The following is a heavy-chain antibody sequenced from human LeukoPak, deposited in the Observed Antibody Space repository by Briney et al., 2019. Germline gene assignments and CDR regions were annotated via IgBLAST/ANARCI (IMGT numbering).Heavy chain of an antibody. Sequence: PSETLSLTCAVYGGSFGGNYWSWIRQPPGKGLEWIGEINHSGSTNYNPSLKSRVTISVDTSKNQFSLKLSSVTAADTAVYYCARALSGYCSSTSCYGNYYYGMDVWGQGTTVTVSS. CDR2: INHSGST. J-gene: IGHJ6*02. CDR3: ARALSGYCSSTSCYGNYYYGMDV. D-gene: IGHD2-2*01. V-gene: IGHV4-34*01. CDR1: GGSFGGNY.